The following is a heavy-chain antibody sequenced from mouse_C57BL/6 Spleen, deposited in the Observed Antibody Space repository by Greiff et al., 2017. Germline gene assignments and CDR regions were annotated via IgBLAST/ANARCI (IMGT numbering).Heavy chain of an antibody. V-gene: IGHV1-82*01. Sequence: VQLQESGPELVKPGASVKISCKASGYAFSSSWMNWVKQRPGKGLEWIGRIYPGDGDTNYNGKFKGKATLTADKSSSTAYMQLSSLTSEDSAVYFCARGSDYDGDYWGQGTTLTVSS. CDR1: GYAFSSSW. J-gene: IGHJ2*01. CDR2: IYPGDGDT. CDR3: ARGSDYDGDY. D-gene: IGHD2-4*01.